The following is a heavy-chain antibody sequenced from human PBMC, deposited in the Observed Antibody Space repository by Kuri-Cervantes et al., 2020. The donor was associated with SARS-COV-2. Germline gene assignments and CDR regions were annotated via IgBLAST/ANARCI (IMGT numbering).Heavy chain of an antibody. J-gene: IGHJ4*02. CDR3: AKDLSGSFAFDY. CDR1: GFTFSNYG. V-gene: IGHV3-48*04. D-gene: IGHD1-26*01. CDR2: INSISSNI. Sequence: GGSLRLSCAVSGFTFSNYGMNWVRQAPGKGLEWVAHINSISSNIGYADSVKGRFTISRDNAKNSLYLQMNSLRAEDTAVYYCAKDLSGSFAFDYWGQGTLVTVSS.